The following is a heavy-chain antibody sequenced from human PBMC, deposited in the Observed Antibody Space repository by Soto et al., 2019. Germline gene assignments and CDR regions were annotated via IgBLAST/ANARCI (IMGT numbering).Heavy chain of an antibody. CDR2: IYYSGST. V-gene: IGHV4-59*01. J-gene: IGHJ4*02. Sequence: SETLSLTCTVSGGSISSYYWSWIRQPPGKGLEWIGYIYYSGSTNYNPSLKSRVTISVDTSKNQFSLKLSSVTAADTAVYYCAIVLNWNYDFDYWGQGTLVTVSS. D-gene: IGHD1-7*01. CDR3: AIVLNWNYDFDY. CDR1: GGSISSYY.